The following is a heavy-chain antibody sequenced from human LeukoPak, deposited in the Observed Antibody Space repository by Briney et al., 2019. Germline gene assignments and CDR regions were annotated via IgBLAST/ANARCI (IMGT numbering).Heavy chain of an antibody. CDR1: GFTFSNYG. D-gene: IGHD2/OR15-2a*01. V-gene: IGHV3-48*03. CDR3: AKYVSAKGPPYALDV. Sequence: AGSLRLSCSASGFTFSNYGMNWVRQAPGKGMHWFSYKSRSGSNIYYGDSVKGRFTISRDNSKNTLYLQMNSLRAEDTAVYYCAKYVSAKGPPYALDVWGQGTTVTVSS. J-gene: IGHJ6*02. CDR2: KSRSGSNI.